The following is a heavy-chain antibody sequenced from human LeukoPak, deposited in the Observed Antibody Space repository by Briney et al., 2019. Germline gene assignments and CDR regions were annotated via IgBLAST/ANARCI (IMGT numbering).Heavy chain of an antibody. Sequence: GGSLRLSCAASGFTFSSYSMNWVRQAPGKGLEWVSSISSSSSYIYYANSVKGRFTIFRDNAKNSLYLQMNSLRAEDTAVYYCASISSRYCSGGSCYSDRNYWGQGTLVTVSS. CDR2: ISSSSSYI. V-gene: IGHV3-21*01. CDR1: GFTFSSYS. J-gene: IGHJ4*02. D-gene: IGHD2-15*01. CDR3: ASISSRYCSGGSCYSDRNY.